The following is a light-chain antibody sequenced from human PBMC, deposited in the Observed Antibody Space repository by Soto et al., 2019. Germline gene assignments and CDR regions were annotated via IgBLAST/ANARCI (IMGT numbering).Light chain of an antibody. Sequence: EVVLTQSPATLSLSPGDRATLSCRAGQRVSKFIAWYQHKHGQAPRLLIYDPSNSATGIPVRFSGSGSGTLFTRTITSLESEDFAVYYGQHRGIFGHGTKVDIK. J-gene: IGKJ1*01. CDR2: DPS. CDR1: QRVSKF. V-gene: IGKV3-11*01. CDR3: QHRGI.